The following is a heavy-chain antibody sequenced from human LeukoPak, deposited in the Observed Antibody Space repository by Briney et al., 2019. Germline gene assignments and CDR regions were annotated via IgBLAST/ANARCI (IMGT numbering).Heavy chain of an antibody. CDR3: ASRDTATGLD. D-gene: IGHD5-18*01. CDR2: IYHSGST. CDR1: GGSFSGYY. J-gene: IGHJ4*01. V-gene: IGHV4-34*01. Sequence: IPSETLSLTCAVYGGSFSGYYWSWLRQPPGKGLEWIGEIYHSGSTNYNPSLKSRVTISVDTSKNQFSLKLSSVTAADTAVYYCASRDTATGLDWGQGTLVTVSS.